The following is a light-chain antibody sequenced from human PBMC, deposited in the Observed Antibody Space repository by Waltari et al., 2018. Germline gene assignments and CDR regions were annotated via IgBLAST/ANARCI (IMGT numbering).Light chain of an antibody. Sequence: EIVLTQSPGTLSLSPGERATLSCRASQSVSSSYLAWYQQKPGQAPRLHMYGASSRATGTPGRFSCSGSGTDFTLTISRLEPEDFAVYYCQHYGISPPGLFGPGTKVDIK. CDR3: QHYGISPPGL. CDR2: GAS. V-gene: IGKV3-20*01. CDR1: QSVSSSY. J-gene: IGKJ3*01.